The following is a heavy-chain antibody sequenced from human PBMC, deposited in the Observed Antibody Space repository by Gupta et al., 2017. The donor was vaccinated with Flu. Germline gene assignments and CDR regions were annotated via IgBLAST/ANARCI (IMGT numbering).Heavy chain of an antibody. CDR3: AASAGTVGNFDL. V-gene: IGHV1-58*02. J-gene: IGHJ4*02. Sequence: QTPLVQFGPEVKKPGTSLKASCKVVGFIFSTSAMRGVRQARGQRLEWIGWIGVGSGHTTYARRFQERVTITRDMSTSTTYMELRSLHSEDTAVYYCAASAGTVGNFDLWGPGTLVTGSS. CDR2: IGVGSGHT. CDR1: GFIFSTSA. D-gene: IGHD1-26*01.